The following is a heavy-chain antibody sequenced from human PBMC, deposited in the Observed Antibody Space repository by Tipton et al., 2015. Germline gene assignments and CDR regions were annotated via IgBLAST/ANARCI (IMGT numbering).Heavy chain of an antibody. Sequence: GLVKPSETLSLTCTVSGGSLSTYFWTWIRQSPGKGLEWIGCIYYNGHTTYNPSLKSRLTMSVDTSKDQFYLHLSSVTAADTAIYYCARDAGSSRWAGNPFDYWGQGILVTVSS. J-gene: IGHJ4*02. D-gene: IGHD2-2*01. V-gene: IGHV4-59*13. CDR1: GGSLSTYF. CDR3: ARDAGSSRWAGNPFDY. CDR2: IYYNGHT.